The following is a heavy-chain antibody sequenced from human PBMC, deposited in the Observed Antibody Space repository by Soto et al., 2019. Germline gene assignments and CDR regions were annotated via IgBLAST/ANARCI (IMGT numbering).Heavy chain of an antibody. CDR1: GYTFTAYY. CDR2: IKPDSGDT. Sequence: ASVKVSCKASGYTFTAYYIHWVRQAPGQGLECMGYIKPDSGDTRYTQKFQGRVTMTRDTSISTAYMELSRLRSDDTAVYYCARDSQVGLLWFGELLGADYYYGMDVWGQGTTVTVSS. V-gene: IGHV1-2*02. CDR3: ARDSQVGLLWFGELLGADYYYGMDV. D-gene: IGHD3-10*01. J-gene: IGHJ6*02.